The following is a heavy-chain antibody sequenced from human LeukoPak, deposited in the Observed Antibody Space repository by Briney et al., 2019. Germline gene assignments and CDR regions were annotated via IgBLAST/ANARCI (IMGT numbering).Heavy chain of an antibody. Sequence: GGSLRLSCAASGFTFSSYGMHWVRQAPGKGLEWVAVIWYDGSNKYYADSVKGRFTISRDNSKNTLYLQMNSLRAEDTAVYYCARENYDYVWGSYRYFDYWGQGTLVTVSS. D-gene: IGHD3-16*02. CDR1: GFTFSSYG. J-gene: IGHJ4*02. CDR3: ARENYDYVWGSYRYFDY. V-gene: IGHV3-33*01. CDR2: IWYDGSNK.